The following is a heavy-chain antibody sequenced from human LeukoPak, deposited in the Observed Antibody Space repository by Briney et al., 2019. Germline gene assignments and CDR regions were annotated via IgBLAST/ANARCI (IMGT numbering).Heavy chain of an antibody. J-gene: IGHJ3*02. Sequence: GGSLRLSCAASGFTFSSYTMNWVRQAPGKGLEWVSSISSSSRYIYYADSVKGRFTISRDNAKNSLYLQMHSLRAEDTAVYYCAKTFRGSSWYRAFDIWGQGTMVTVSS. D-gene: IGHD6-13*01. CDR2: ISSSSRYI. CDR3: AKTFRGSSWYRAFDI. CDR1: GFTFSSYT. V-gene: IGHV3-21*01.